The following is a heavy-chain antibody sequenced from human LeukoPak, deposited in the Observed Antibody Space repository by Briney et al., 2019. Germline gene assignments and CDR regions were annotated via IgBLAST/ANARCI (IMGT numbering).Heavy chain of an antibody. J-gene: IGHJ4*02. CDR2: INHSGST. CDR1: GGSFSGYY. D-gene: IGHD5-12*01. Sequence: PSETLSLTCAVYGGSFSGYYWSWIRQPPGKGLEWIGEINHSGSTNYNPSLKSRVTISVDTSKNQFSLELSSVTAADTAVYYCAREGIVATNFDYWGQGTLVTVSS. CDR3: AREGIVATNFDY. V-gene: IGHV4-34*01.